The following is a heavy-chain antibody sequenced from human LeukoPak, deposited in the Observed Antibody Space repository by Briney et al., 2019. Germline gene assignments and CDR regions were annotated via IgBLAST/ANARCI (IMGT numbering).Heavy chain of an antibody. J-gene: IGHJ6*03. V-gene: IGHV4-4*02. Sequence: SETLSLTCAVSGGSISSSNWWSWVRRPPGKGLEWIGEIYHSGSTNYNPSLKSRVTISVDTSKNQFSLKLSSVTAADTAVYYCARQRVGGAAADLYYYYYYMDVWGKGTTVTISS. D-gene: IGHD6-13*01. CDR3: ARQRVGGAAADLYYYYYYMDV. CDR2: IYHSGST. CDR1: GGSISSSNW.